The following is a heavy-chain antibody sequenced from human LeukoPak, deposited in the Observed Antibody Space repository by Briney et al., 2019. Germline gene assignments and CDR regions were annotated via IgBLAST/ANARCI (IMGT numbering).Heavy chain of an antibody. CDR2: INPNSGGT. CDR3: ARRRSSSGYDLFDY. V-gene: IGHV1-2*02. J-gene: IGHJ4*02. D-gene: IGHD5-12*01. Sequence: GASVKVSCKASGYTFTGYYMHWVRQAPGQGLEWMGWINPNSGGTNYAQKFRGRVTMTRDTSISTAYMELSRLRSDDTAVYYCARRRSSSGYDLFDYWGQGTLVTVSS. CDR1: GYTFTGYY.